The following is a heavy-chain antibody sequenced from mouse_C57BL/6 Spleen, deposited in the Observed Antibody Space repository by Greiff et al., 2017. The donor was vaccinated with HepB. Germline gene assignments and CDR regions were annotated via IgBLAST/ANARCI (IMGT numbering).Heavy chain of an antibody. Sequence: EVKVVESGGDLVKPGGSLKLSCAASGFTFSSYGMSWVRQTPDKRLEWVATISSGGSYTYYPDSVKGRFTISRDNAKNTLYLQMSSLKSEDTAMYYCARLGLAYWGQGTLVTVSA. J-gene: IGHJ3*01. CDR1: GFTFSSYG. CDR2: ISSGGSYT. V-gene: IGHV5-6*01. D-gene: IGHD3-1*01. CDR3: ARLGLAY.